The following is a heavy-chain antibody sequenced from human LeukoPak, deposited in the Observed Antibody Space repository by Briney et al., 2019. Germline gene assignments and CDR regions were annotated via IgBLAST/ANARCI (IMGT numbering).Heavy chain of an antibody. CDR2: INPNSGGT. Sequence: ASVKVSCKASGYTFTGYYMHWVRQAPGQGLEWMGWINPNSGGTNYAEKFQGWVTMTRDTSISTAYVELGRVRSDDTAVYYCARGGLGEYYDILTGYYPYYFDYWGQGTLVTVSS. CDR1: GYTFTGYY. V-gene: IGHV1-2*04. D-gene: IGHD3-9*01. CDR3: ARGGLGEYYDILTGYYPYYFDY. J-gene: IGHJ4*02.